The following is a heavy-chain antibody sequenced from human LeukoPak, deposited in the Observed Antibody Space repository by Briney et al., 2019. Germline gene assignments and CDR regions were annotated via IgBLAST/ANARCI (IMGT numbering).Heavy chain of an antibody. D-gene: IGHD3-10*01. CDR3: ARDQDYYGSGSYYMRFNYYYGMDV. CDR1: GFTFSSYS. J-gene: IGHJ6*02. CDR2: ISSSSSYI. Sequence: GGSLRLSCAASGFTFSSYSMNWVRQAPGKGLEWVSSISSSSSYIYYADSVKGRFTISRDNAKNSLYLQMNSLRAEDTAVYYCARDQDYYGSGSYYMRFNYYYGMDVWGQGTTVTVSS. V-gene: IGHV3-21*01.